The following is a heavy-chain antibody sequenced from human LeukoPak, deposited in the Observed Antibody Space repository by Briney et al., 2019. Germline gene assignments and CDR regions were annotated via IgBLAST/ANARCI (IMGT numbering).Heavy chain of an antibody. CDR3: ARDLMDYDVSTGLHHYYMDV. V-gene: IGHV3-74*01. CDR1: GFTFSSYW. CDR2: INGDGRNI. Sequence: GGSQRLSCVASGFTFSSYWMHWVRQDPRKGLVWVSRINGDGRNINYADSVRGRFTISRDNAKNTLYLQMNTLRVEDTAVYYCARDLMDYDVSTGLHHYYMDVWGQGTTVTVSS. J-gene: IGHJ6*02. D-gene: IGHD3-9*01.